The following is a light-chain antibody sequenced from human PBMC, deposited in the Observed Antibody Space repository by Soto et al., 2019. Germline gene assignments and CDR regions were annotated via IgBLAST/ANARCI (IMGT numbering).Light chain of an antibody. Sequence: EIVLTQSPGTLSLSPGERATLSCRASQTVTGSYLAWYQQKPGQAPRLLIYGASNRATGIADRFSGSGSGTDDLLTISRLQHQDVVVHYYQQRDAAPQYTFGQGTTLEIK. CDR1: QTVTGSY. CDR2: GAS. CDR3: QQRDAAPQYT. J-gene: IGKJ2*01. V-gene: IGKV3-20*01.